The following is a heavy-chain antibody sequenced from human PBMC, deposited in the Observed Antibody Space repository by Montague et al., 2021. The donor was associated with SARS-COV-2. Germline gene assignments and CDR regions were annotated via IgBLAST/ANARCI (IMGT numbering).Heavy chain of an antibody. CDR2: IYYSGKT. CDR1: SGSISSGGYH. V-gene: IGHV4-31*03. CDR3: ARVKRGYYYGLGVSAHFDY. Sequence: TLSLTCTVSSGSISSGGYHWSWIRQFPGKALEWIGYIYYSGKTLYNASLKSRVTLAMDTSKSQLSLRLTSVTAADTAVYYCARVKRGYYYGLGVSAHFDYWGQGTLVTVSS. D-gene: IGHD3-10*01. J-gene: IGHJ4*02.